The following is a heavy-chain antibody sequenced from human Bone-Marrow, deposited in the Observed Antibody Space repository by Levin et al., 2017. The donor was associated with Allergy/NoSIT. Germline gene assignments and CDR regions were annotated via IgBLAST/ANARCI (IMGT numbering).Heavy chain of an antibody. D-gene: IGHD2-21*01. CDR1: GFTFSSYA. CDR3: AKFLLAYCGGDCLPRGFDY. J-gene: IGHJ4*02. V-gene: IGHV3-23*01. Sequence: GESLKISCAASGFTFSSYAMSWVRQAPGKGLEWVSAISGSGGSTYYADSVKGRFTISRDNSKNTLYLQMNSLRAEDTAVYYYAKFLLAYCGGDCLPRGFDYWGQGTLVTVSS. CDR2: ISGSGGST.